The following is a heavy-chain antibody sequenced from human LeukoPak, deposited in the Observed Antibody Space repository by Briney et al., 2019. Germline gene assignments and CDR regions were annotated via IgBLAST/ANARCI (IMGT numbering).Heavy chain of an antibody. J-gene: IGHJ4*02. Sequence: ASVKVSCKASGYTFTGYYMHWVRQAPGQGLEWMGIINPSGGSTSYAQKFQGRVTMTRDTSTSTVYMELSSLRSEDTAVYYCARAVAGTGGGDYWGQGTLVTVSS. V-gene: IGHV1-46*01. CDR3: ARAVAGTGGGDY. CDR2: INPSGGST. CDR1: GYTFTGYY. D-gene: IGHD6-19*01.